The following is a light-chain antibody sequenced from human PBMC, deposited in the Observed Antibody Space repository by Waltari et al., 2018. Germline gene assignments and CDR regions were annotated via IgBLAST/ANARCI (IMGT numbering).Light chain of an antibody. J-gene: IGLJ3*02. CDR1: QLGHKF. V-gene: IGLV3-1*01. CDR2: EDK. Sequence: SPGLTASITCSGDQLGHKFASWYQQKPGQSPVVVIYEDKKRPSGLPERFSGSNSGNAATLTISGTQAVDEADYYCQTWDGTTAVFGGGTKLTVL. CDR3: QTWDGTTAV.